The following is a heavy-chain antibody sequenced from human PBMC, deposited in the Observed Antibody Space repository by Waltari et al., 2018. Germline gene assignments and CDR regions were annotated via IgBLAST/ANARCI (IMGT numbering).Heavy chain of an antibody. V-gene: IGHV3-66*02. D-gene: IGHD7-27*01. J-gene: IGHJ4*02. CDR3: ARATATGATPEY. Sequence: EVQLVESGGDLVQPGGSLRLSCPASGFTVSNNYITWVRQAPGKGLEWVSIIYAGGTTYYADSVKGRFTISRDSSKNTVNLQMNILRPEDSAVYYCARATATGATPEYWGQGTLVTVSS. CDR2: IYAGGTT. CDR1: GFTVSNNY.